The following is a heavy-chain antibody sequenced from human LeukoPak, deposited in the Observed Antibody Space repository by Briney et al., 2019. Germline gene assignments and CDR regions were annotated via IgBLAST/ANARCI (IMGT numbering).Heavy chain of an antibody. D-gene: IGHD3-3*01. J-gene: IGHJ6*02. CDR2: IYYSAST. CDR1: GGSISSYY. CDR3: ARDQPGAYYDFWSGPGDYYYGMDV. Sequence: PAETLSLTCTVTGGSISSYYWSWIRQPPGKGLEWMGYIYYSASTNYNPSLKSRVTISVDTSKNQFSLKLRSVTAADTAVYYCARDQPGAYYDFWSGPGDYYYGMDVWGQGTTVTVSS. V-gene: IGHV4-59*01.